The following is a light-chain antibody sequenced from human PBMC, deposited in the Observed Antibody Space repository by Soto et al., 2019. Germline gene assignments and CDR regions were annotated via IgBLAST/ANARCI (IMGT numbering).Light chain of an antibody. Sequence: EIVLTQCPGTLSLSPGERATLSCRASQSVSNNYLAWCQQKPGQAPRLLIYGASNRATGIPDRFSGSGSGTDFTLTISRLEPEDFAVDYCQQYGSSGTFGQGTKVDIK. J-gene: IGKJ1*01. CDR2: GAS. CDR3: QQYGSSGT. CDR1: QSVSNNY. V-gene: IGKV3-20*01.